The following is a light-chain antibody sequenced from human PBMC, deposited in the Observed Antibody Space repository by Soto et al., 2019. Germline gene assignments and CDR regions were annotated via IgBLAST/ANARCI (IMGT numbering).Light chain of an antibody. CDR1: QSVSSN. CDR2: SAS. CDR3: QQYNNWPPGT. J-gene: IGKJ1*01. Sequence: IVMTQSPATLSVSPGGRATLSCRASQSVSSNLAWYQQKPGQAPRLLIYSASTRATGIPARFSGSGSGTEYTLTISSLQSEDFAVSDCQQYNNWPPGTFGQGTKVDIK. V-gene: IGKV3-15*01.